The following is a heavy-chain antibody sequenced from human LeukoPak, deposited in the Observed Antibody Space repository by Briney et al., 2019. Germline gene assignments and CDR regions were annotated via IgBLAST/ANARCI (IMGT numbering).Heavy chain of an antibody. V-gene: IGHV1-2*02. J-gene: IGHJ4*02. D-gene: IGHD3-10*01. CDR2: INPNSGGT. CDR1: GYTFTGYY. Sequence: ASVKVSCKASGYTFTGYYMHWVRQAPGQGLEWMGWINPNSGGTNYEQKFQGRVTMTRDTPISTAYMELSRLRSDDTAVYYCARGKDLKLWFGDFWGQGTLVTVSS. CDR3: ARGKDLKLWFGDF.